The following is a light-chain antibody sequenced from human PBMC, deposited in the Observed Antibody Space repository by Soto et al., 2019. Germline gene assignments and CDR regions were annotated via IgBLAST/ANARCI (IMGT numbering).Light chain of an antibody. CDR1: QGISSW. Sequence: DIQMTQSPSSVYASVGARVTITCRASQGISSWLAWYQQKPGKAPKLLMYAASRMQSGVPSRLSGSGSGTDFTLTIRSMQPEDVATYYCQQANSFPYTLVQGTKLEIK. CDR3: QQANSFPYT. J-gene: IGKJ2*01. V-gene: IGKV1-12*01. CDR2: AAS.